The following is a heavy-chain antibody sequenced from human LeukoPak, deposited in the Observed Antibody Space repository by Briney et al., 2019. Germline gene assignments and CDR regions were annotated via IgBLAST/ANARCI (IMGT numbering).Heavy chain of an antibody. V-gene: IGHV3-21*01. CDR1: GFRFSGYA. D-gene: IGHD3-10*01. CDR2: ISMSSSYM. Sequence: PGGSLRLSCVASGFRFSGYAMRWVRQAPGKGLEWVSTISMSSSYMYYADSVRGRFTISRDNAKNSLYLQMTSLRAEDAAVYYCAREDYSSGNPTIDHWGQGTLVTVSS. CDR3: AREDYSSGNPTIDH. J-gene: IGHJ4*02.